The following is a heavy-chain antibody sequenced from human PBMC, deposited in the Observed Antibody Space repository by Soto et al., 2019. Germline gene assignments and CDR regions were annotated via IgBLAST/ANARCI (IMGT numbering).Heavy chain of an antibody. V-gene: IGHV3-33*01. CDR2: IWYDGSNK. J-gene: IGHJ4*02. D-gene: IGHD6-6*01. CDR1: GFTFSSYG. Sequence: QVQLVESGGGVVQPGRSLRLSCAASGFTFSSYGMHWVRQAPGKGLEWVAVIWYDGSNKYYADSVKGRFTISRDNSKNTLYLQMNRLRAEDTAVYYCASSSADEMYFDYWGQGTLVTVSS. CDR3: ASSSADEMYFDY.